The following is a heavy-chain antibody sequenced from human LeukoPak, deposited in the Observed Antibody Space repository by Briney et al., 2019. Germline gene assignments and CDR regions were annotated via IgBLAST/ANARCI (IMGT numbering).Heavy chain of an antibody. J-gene: IGHJ4*02. CDR3: ARGRDGYTQYYFDY. Sequence: ASVKVSCKASGYTFTGYYMHWVRQAPGQGLEWMGWINPNSGGTNYAQKFQGRVTMTRDTSISTAYMELSSLRSEDTAVYYCARGRDGYTQYYFDYWGQGTLVTVSS. V-gene: IGHV1-2*02. CDR1: GYTFTGYY. D-gene: IGHD5-24*01. CDR2: INPNSGGT.